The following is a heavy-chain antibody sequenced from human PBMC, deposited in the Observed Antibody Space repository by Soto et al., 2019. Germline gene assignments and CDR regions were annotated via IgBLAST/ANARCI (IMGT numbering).Heavy chain of an antibody. CDR2: TYYRSKWYN. J-gene: IGHJ6*02. CDR1: GDSVSSNSAA. V-gene: IGHV6-1*01. D-gene: IGHD3-3*01. Sequence: PSQTLSLTCAISGDSVSSNSAAWNWIRQSPSRGLEWLGRTYYRSKWYNDYAVSVKSRITINPDTSKNQFSLQLNSVTPEDTAVYYCVREGSYYDFWSGYLYYYGMDVWGQGTTVTVSS. CDR3: VREGSYYDFWSGYLYYYGMDV.